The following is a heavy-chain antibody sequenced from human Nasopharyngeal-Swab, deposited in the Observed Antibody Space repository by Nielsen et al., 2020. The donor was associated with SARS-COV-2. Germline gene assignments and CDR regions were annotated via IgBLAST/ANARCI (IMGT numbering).Heavy chain of an antibody. J-gene: IGHJ6*03. D-gene: IGHD6-6*01. CDR2: ISWNSGSI. CDR1: GFTFADYA. Sequence: GGSLRLSCAASGFTFADYAMHWVRQAPGKGLEWVSGISWNSGSIGYADSVKGRFTISRDDAKNSLYLQMNSLRAEDTALYYCASLSGSSSAYYYYMDVWGKGTTVTVSS. CDR3: ASLSGSSSAYYYYMDV. V-gene: IGHV3-9*01.